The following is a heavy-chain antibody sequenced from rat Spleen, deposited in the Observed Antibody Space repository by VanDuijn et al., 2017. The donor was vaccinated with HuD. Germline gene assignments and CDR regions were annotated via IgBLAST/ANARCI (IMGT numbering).Heavy chain of an antibody. Sequence: EVRLVESGGGLVQPGRSMKLSCAASGFTFSNYYMAWVRQAPTKGLEWVASITPGADNSYYRDSVKGRFSISRDDAKSTLYLQMDSLRSEDTATYYCTAHGSRISRFAYWGQGTLVTVSS. V-gene: IGHV5-25*01. CDR2: ITPGADNS. CDR1: GFTFSNYY. J-gene: IGHJ3*01. CDR3: TAHGSRISRFAY. D-gene: IGHD2-7*01.